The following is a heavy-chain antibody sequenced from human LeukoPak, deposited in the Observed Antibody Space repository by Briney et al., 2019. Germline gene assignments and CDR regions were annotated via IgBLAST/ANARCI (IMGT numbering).Heavy chain of an antibody. CDR2: IYYTGST. D-gene: IGHD2-2*01. Sequence: PSETLSLTCTVSGGSIDSYYWSWIRQPPGKGLEWIGYIYYTGSTEYHPSLKSRLTISLDTSKNQFSLKLTSVTAADTAVYYCARVYQSAEYYFDYWGQGNLVSVSS. CDR3: ARVYQSAEYYFDY. J-gene: IGHJ4*02. CDR1: GGSIDSYY. V-gene: IGHV4-59*01.